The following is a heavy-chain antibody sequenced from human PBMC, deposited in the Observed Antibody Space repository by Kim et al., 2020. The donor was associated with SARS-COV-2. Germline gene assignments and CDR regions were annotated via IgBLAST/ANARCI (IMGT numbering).Heavy chain of an antibody. Sequence: SETLSLTCTVSGGSISSSSYYWGWIRQPPGKGLEWIGSIYYSGSTYYNPSLKSRVTISVDTSKNQFSLKLSSVTTADTAVYYCARWDIVLMVYVFWGQGTLVTVSS. J-gene: IGHJ4*02. D-gene: IGHD2-8*01. CDR1: GGSISSSSYY. CDR2: IYYSGST. CDR3: ARWDIVLMVYVF. V-gene: IGHV4-39*01.